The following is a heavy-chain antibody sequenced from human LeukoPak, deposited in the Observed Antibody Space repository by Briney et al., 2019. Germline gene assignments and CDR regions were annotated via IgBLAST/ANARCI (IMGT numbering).Heavy chain of an antibody. CDR3: ARDITMVGDYMDV. CDR1: GGSVSVYY. CDR2: IHSSGST. J-gene: IGHJ6*03. D-gene: IGHD3-10*01. Sequence: PSETLSLTCTVSGGSVSVYYWNWIRQPAGTGLEWIGDIHSSGSTNYNPSLKSRVTMSVDTSKNQFSLNLRSVTAADTAVYYCARDITMVGDYMDVWGKGTTVTISS. V-gene: IGHV4-4*07.